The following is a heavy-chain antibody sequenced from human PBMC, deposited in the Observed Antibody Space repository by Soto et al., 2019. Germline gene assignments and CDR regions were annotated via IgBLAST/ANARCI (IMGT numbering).Heavy chain of an antibody. D-gene: IGHD3-3*01. Sequence: SETLSLTCAVYGGSFSGYYWSWIRQPPGKGLEWIGEINHSGSTNYNPSLKSRVTISVDTSKNQFSLKLSSVTAADTAVYYCAREGGNYDFWSGYYLMNPWTFFDYWGQGTLVTVSS. J-gene: IGHJ4*02. CDR1: GGSFSGYY. CDR2: INHSGST. CDR3: AREGGNYDFWSGYYLMNPWTFFDY. V-gene: IGHV4-34*01.